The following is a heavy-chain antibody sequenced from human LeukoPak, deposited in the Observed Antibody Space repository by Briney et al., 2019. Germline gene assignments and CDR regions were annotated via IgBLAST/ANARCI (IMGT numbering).Heavy chain of an antibody. D-gene: IGHD2-15*01. Sequence: GGSLRLSCVASGFTLSTYAMIWVRQAPGKGLEWVSVISDSGGSTHYADSVKGRFTFSRDNSKNTLYLQMNSLRAEDTAVYYCAATPHWGQGTLVTVSS. CDR1: GFTLSTYA. V-gene: IGHV3-23*01. CDR2: ISDSGGST. J-gene: IGHJ1*01. CDR3: AATPH.